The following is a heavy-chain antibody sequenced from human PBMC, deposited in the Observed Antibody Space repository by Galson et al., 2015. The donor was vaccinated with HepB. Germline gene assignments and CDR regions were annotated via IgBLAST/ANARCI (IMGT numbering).Heavy chain of an antibody. V-gene: IGHV3-49*03. Sequence: SLRLSCAASGFTFGDYAMSWFRQAPGKGLEWVGFIRSKAYGGTTEYAASVKGRFTISRDDSKSIAYLQMNSLKTEDTAVYYCTRENVAKGWFGEEYYFDYWGQGTLVTVSS. CDR2: IRSKAYGGTT. D-gene: IGHD3-10*01. CDR3: TRENVAKGWFGEEYYFDY. J-gene: IGHJ4*02. CDR1: GFTFGDYA.